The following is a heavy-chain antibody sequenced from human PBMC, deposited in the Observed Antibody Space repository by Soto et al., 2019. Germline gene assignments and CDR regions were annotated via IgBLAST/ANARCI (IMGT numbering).Heavy chain of an antibody. J-gene: IGHJ5*02. Sequence: SETLSLTCTVSGGSISSYYWSWIRQPPGKGLEWIGYIYYSGSTNYNPSLKSRVTISVDTSKNQFSLKLSSVTAADTAVYYCARAGRLYNWNYEVYWFDPWGQGTLVTVSS. CDR1: GGSISSYY. CDR2: IYYSGST. V-gene: IGHV4-59*01. CDR3: ARAGRLYNWNYEVYWFDP. D-gene: IGHD1-7*01.